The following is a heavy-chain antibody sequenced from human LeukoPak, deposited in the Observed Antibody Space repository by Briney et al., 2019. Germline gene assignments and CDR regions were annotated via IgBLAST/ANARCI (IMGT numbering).Heavy chain of an antibody. V-gene: IGHV1-46*01. Sequence: GASVKVSCKASGYTFTSYGISWVRQAPGQGLEWMGVINPGGGSASYAQKFQGRVTMTRDTSTSTVYMELSSLRSEDTAVYYCARVRVITQRLGPFDPWAQGTLVTVSS. J-gene: IGHJ5*02. CDR3: ARVRVITQRLGPFDP. D-gene: IGHD3-16*01. CDR2: INPGGGSA. CDR1: GYTFTSYG.